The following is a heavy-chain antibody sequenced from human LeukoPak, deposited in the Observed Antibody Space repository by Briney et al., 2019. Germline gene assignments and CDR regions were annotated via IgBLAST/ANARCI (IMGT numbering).Heavy chain of an antibody. CDR1: GYTFTGYY. CDR3: ARQSLRNFDY. D-gene: IGHD5/OR15-5a*01. V-gene: IGHV1-2*02. Sequence: ASVKVSRKASGYTFTGYYIHYVRQALGQGLEWMGWINPNTGDTKYAQKFQGRVTMTRDTSISTAYMELSRLRSDETTVYYCARQSLRNFDYWGQGTLVTVSS. CDR2: INPNTGDT. J-gene: IGHJ4*02.